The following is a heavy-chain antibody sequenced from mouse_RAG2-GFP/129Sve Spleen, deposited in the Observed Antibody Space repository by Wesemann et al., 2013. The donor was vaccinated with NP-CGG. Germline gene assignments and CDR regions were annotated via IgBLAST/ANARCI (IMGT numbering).Heavy chain of an antibody. D-gene: IGHD3-2*01. V-gene: IGHV1S81*02. CDR2: INPSNGGT. J-gene: IGHJ3*01. CDR1: GYTFTSYY. CDR3: TRDSSGPFAY. Sequence: QVQLQQPGAELVKPGGASVKLSCKASGYTFTSYYMYWVKQRPGQGLEWIGGINPSNGGTNFNEKFKSKATLTVDKSSSTAYMQLSSLTSEDSAVYYCTRDSSGPFAYWGQGTLVTVSA.